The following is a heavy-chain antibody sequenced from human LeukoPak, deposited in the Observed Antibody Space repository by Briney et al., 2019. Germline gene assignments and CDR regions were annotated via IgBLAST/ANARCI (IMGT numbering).Heavy chain of an antibody. V-gene: IGHV3-30*04. J-gene: IGHJ6*03. D-gene: IGHD3-10*01. CDR3: ANAPDKSLWFGNYMNYYYYMDV. CDR1: GFTLSSYA. CDR2: ISYDGSNK. Sequence: GGSLRLSCEASGFTLSSYAMHWVRQAPGKGLEWVAVISYDGSNKYYADSVKGRFTISRDNSKNTLYLQMNSLRAEDTAVYYCANAPDKSLWFGNYMNYYYYMDVWGKGTTVTISS.